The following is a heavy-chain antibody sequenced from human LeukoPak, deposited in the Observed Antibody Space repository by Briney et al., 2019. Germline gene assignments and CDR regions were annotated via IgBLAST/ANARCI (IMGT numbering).Heavy chain of an antibody. CDR1: GFTFSSYA. Sequence: PGGSLRPSCAASGFTFSSYAMHWVRQAPGKGLEWVAVISYDGSNKYYADSVKGRFTISRDNSKNTLYLQMNSLRAEDTAVYYCARDYYDSSGYSRGIDYWGQGTLVTVSS. CDR3: ARDYYDSSGYSRGIDY. D-gene: IGHD3-22*01. V-gene: IGHV3-30*01. J-gene: IGHJ4*02. CDR2: ISYDGSNK.